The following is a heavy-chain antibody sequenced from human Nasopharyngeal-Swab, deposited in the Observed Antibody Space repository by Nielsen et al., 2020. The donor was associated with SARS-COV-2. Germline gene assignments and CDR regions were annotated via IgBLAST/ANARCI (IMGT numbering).Heavy chain of an antibody. Sequence: LRQMPGKGLEWMGRIDPSDSYTNYSPSFQGHVTISADKSISTAYLQWSSLKASDTAMYYCARQFRGYYDSSGPLSWFDPWGQGTLVTVSS. CDR3: ARQFRGYYDSSGPLSWFDP. D-gene: IGHD3-22*01. V-gene: IGHV5-10-1*01. J-gene: IGHJ5*02. CDR2: IDPSDSYT.